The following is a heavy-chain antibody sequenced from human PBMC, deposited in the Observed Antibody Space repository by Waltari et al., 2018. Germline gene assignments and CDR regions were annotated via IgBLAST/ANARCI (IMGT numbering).Heavy chain of an antibody. CDR1: GFTFSRHW. Sequence: EVQLVESGGGLVQPGGSLRLSCAASGFTFSRHWMTWVRQAPGKGMEGEANRKQDGRGKYYVDSVKGRFTISRDNAKSSLYLQMESLRGDDTAVYYCARGGLDSSWYWRNWGQGTLVTVSS. CDR3: ARGGLDSSWYWRN. CDR2: RKQDGRGK. J-gene: IGHJ4*02. V-gene: IGHV3-7*04. D-gene: IGHD6-13*01.